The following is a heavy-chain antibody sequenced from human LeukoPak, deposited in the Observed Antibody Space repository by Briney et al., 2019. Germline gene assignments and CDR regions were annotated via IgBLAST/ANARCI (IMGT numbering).Heavy chain of an antibody. CDR1: GFTVSSSNY. Sequence: GGSLRLSCAASGFTVSSSNYMNWVRRAPGKGLEWVSAISSNGGTTYYADSVKGRFTISRDNSKNTLYLQMNSLRAEDTAVYYCAKGRIAAAGDFDYWGQGTLVTVSS. CDR3: AKGRIAAAGDFDY. CDR2: ISSNGGTT. D-gene: IGHD6-13*01. J-gene: IGHJ4*02. V-gene: IGHV3-23*01.